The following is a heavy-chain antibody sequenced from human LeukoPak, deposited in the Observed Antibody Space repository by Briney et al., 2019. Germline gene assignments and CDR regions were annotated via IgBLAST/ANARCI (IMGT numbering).Heavy chain of an antibody. CDR1: GGSISSSNW. D-gene: IGHD3-10*01. J-gene: IGHJ6*01. CDR3: ARYDSGSYPYYYYGMDV. V-gene: IGHV4-4*02. Sequence: SGTLSLTRAVSGGSISSSNWWSWVRQPPGKGLEWIGEIYHSESTNYNPSLKSRVTISVDKSKKQFSLKLSSVTAADTAVYYCARYDSGSYPYYYYGMDVWGQGTTVTVSS. CDR2: IYHSEST.